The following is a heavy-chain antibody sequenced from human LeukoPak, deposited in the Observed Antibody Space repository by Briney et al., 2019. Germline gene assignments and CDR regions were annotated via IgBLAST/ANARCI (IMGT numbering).Heavy chain of an antibody. CDR1: GGSISSSSYY. CDR3: ARRYDYGDLKRLTRFDP. D-gene: IGHD4-17*01. Sequence: SETLSLTCSVSGGSISSSSYYWSWIRQPAGKGLEWIGRIHTSGSTNYNPSLKSRVTISVDTSKNQFSLKLSSVTAAYTAVYYCARRYDYGDLKRLTRFDPWGQGTLVTVSS. CDR2: IHTSGST. J-gene: IGHJ5*02. V-gene: IGHV4-61*02.